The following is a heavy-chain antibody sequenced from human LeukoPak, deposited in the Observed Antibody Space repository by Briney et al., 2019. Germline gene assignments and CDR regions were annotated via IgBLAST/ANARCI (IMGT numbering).Heavy chain of an antibody. V-gene: IGHV4-34*01. Sequence: PSETLSLTCAVYGGSFSGYYWSWTRQPPGKGLEWIGEINHSGSTNYNPSLKSRVTISVDTSKNQFSLKLSSVTAADTAVYYCARGGRVYCSSTSCSYYFDYWGQGTLVTVSS. J-gene: IGHJ4*02. CDR2: INHSGST. CDR3: ARGGRVYCSSTSCSYYFDY. CDR1: GGSFSGYY. D-gene: IGHD2-2*01.